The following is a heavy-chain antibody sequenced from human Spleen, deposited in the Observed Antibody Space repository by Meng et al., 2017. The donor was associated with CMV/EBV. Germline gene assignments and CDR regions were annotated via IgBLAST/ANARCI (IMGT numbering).Heavy chain of an antibody. V-gene: IGHV3-23*03. Sequence: SSGFTFSNYALDWVRQAPGKGLEWVAVIYAGGRSAYYADSVKGRFTIFRDSSKNTVYLEMNSLRAEDTALYYCCRGVLATDSWYFDVCGRGTLVTVSS. D-gene: IGHD5-24*01. CDR3: CRGVLATDSWYFDV. CDR2: IYAGGRSA. J-gene: IGHJ2*01. CDR1: GFTFSNYA.